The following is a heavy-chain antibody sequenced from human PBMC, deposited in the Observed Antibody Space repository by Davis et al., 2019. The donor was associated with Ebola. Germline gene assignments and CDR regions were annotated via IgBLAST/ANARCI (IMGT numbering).Heavy chain of an antibody. D-gene: IGHD2-15*01. CDR2: INPSVGNT. J-gene: IGHJ5*02. V-gene: IGHV1-46*01. CDR3: ARDRGSARGRWFEP. CDR1: GYTFTTYH. Sequence: AASVQVSCKASGYTFTTYHLHWVRQAPGQGLEWMGIINPSVGNTAYAQQFQGRLTMTRDTSTSTVYMELSSLRSEDTAVYYCARDRGSARGRWFEPWGQGTMVTVSS.